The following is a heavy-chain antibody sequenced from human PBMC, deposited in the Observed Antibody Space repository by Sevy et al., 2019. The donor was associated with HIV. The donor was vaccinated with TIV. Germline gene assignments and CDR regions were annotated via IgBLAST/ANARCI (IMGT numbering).Heavy chain of an antibody. CDR2: ISGYNGNT. Sequence: ASVKVSCQASGYTFSNYGVTWVRQAPGQGLEWMGWISGYNGNTKYAQKFQDRVIMTTDTATITAYMELRSLRSDDTAVNYCVRDESFSLIVVDPDYWGQGTLVTVSS. D-gene: IGHD3-22*01. J-gene: IGHJ4*02. V-gene: IGHV1-18*01. CDR3: VRDESFSLIVVDPDY. CDR1: GYTFSNYG.